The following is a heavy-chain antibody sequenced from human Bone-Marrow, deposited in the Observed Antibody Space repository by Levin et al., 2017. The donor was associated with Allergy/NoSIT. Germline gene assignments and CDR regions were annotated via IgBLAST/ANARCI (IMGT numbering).Heavy chain of an antibody. CDR1: GYSISSGYY. V-gene: IGHV4-38-2*01. CDR2: IYHSGST. CDR3: ARGGAGATWHYDSSGYIPSDWFDP. Sequence: SETLSLTCAVSGYSISSGYYWGWIRQPPGKGLEWIGSIYHSGSTYYNPSLKSRVTISVDTSKNQFSLKLSSVTAADTAVYYCARGGAGATWHYDSSGYIPSDWFDPWGQGTLVTVSS. D-gene: IGHD3-22*01. J-gene: IGHJ5*02.